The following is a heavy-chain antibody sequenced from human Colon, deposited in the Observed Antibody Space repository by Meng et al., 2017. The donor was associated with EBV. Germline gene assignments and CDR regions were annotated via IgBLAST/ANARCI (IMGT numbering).Heavy chain of an antibody. J-gene: IGHJ5*02. CDR1: GTSISTSNW. CDR2: IYHNGQT. D-gene: IGHD2-8*02. Sequence: VLLQESGAGLVKPSGTLSLTCAVSGTSISTSNWWSGIRQSPGEGLEWIGAIYHNGQTNYNPSLKSRVGMSVDESKNKFSLNLKSVTAADTAVYYCARDGGVTHIPWGQGVLVTVSS. V-gene: IGHV4-4*02. CDR3: ARDGGVTHIP.